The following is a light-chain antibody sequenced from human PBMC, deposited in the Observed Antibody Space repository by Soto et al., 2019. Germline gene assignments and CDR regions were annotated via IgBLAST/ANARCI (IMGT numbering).Light chain of an antibody. CDR1: SSDVGGYNY. CDR3: NSYTSKSTGV. V-gene: IGLV2-14*01. CDR2: ELS. Sequence: SALTQPASVSGSPGQSITLSCTGTSSDVGGYNYVSWYQQHPGKAPKLIIYELSNRPSGVSNRFSGSKSGNTASLTISGLQAEDEADYYCNSYTSKSTGVFGTGTKLTGL. J-gene: IGLJ1*01.